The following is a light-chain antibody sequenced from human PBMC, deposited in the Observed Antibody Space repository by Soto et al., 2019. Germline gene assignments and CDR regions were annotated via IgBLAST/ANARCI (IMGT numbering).Light chain of an antibody. CDR1: SSDVGGYNY. Sequence: QSALTQPASVSGSPGQSITISCTGTSSDVGGYNYVSWYQQHPGKAPKVMIYEVSNRPSGVSNRFSGSKSGNTASLTIFGLQVEDEAEYYCTSFTSSSIVVFGGGTKLTVL. CDR3: TSFTSSSIVV. CDR2: EVS. J-gene: IGLJ2*01. V-gene: IGLV2-14*01.